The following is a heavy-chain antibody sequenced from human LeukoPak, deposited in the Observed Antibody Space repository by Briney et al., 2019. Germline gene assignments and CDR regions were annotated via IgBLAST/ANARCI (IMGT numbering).Heavy chain of an antibody. D-gene: IGHD5-24*01. CDR3: ARDGSSSRDGYNLFDY. CDR1: GDSLSRSSYY. V-gene: IGHV4-39*07. CDR2: IYYSGST. Sequence: SGTLSLTCTVSGDSLSRSSYYWGWIRQPPGKGLEWIGSIYYSGSTYYNPSLKSRVTISLDTSKNQFSLKLSSVTAADTAVYYCARDGSSSRDGYNLFDYWGQGTLVTVSS. J-gene: IGHJ4*02.